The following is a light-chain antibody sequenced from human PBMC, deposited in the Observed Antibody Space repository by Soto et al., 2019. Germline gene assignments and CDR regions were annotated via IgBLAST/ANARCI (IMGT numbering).Light chain of an antibody. J-gene: IGKJ5*01. CDR1: QAIKNF. Sequence: DFQMTQSPSSLSASVGDRVTITCRATQAIKNFLNWYQQKPGRAPKLLISDASTLQRGVPSRFSGSGSGTHFTFVISSLQPEDVGTYYCQHSDNLPLTFGQGTRLDIK. CDR2: DAS. V-gene: IGKV1-33*01. CDR3: QHSDNLPLT.